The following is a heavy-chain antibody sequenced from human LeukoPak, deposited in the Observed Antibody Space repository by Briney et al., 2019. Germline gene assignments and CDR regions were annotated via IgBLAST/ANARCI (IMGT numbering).Heavy chain of an antibody. Sequence: PGRSLRLSCAASGFTFSSYAMHWVRQAPGKGLEGVAVISYDGSNKYYADSVKGRFTISRDNSKNTLYLQMNSLRAEDTAVYYCARDGVATSKEYYYYYGMDVWGQGTTVTVSS. CDR1: GFTFSSYA. V-gene: IGHV3-30*04. J-gene: IGHJ6*02. CDR3: ARDGVATSKEYYYYYGMDV. D-gene: IGHD5-12*01. CDR2: ISYDGSNK.